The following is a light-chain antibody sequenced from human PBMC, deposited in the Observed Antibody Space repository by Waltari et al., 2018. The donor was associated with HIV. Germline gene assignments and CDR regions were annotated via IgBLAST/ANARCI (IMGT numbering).Light chain of an antibody. Sequence: QSALTQPASVSGSPGQSIPISCTGSISDVGNSDLASWYQQYPGKAPKLIIYEVKKWPSGISDRFSGSKSGTTASLTISGLQADDEADYYCCSYAGTHTYVFGTGTRVTVL. CDR1: ISDVGNSDL. J-gene: IGLJ1*01. V-gene: IGLV2-23*02. CDR3: CSYAGTHTYV. CDR2: EVK.